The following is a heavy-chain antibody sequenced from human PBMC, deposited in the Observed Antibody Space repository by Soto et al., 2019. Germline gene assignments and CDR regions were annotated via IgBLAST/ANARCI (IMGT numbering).Heavy chain of an antibody. V-gene: IGHV3-23*01. Sequence: EVQLLESGGGLVQPGGSLRLSCATSGFTFSVYAMSWVRQAPGAGLEWVSAISGSGDSTYYADSVKGRFTISRDDSKNTLYLQMNNLRADDTAVYYCAKDYYYFGSGSHFDYWGQGTLVTVSS. CDR2: ISGSGDST. J-gene: IGHJ4*02. CDR3: AKDYYYFGSGSHFDY. CDR1: GFTFSVYA. D-gene: IGHD3-10*01.